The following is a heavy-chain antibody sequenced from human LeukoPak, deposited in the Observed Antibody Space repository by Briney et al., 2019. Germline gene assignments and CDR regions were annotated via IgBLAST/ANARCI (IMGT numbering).Heavy chain of an antibody. D-gene: IGHD6-13*01. Sequence: PGGSLRLSCAASGFTVRSNFMSWVRQAPGKGLDWVSVIYSGGSTYYADSVKGRFTISRDNSKNTLYLQMNSLRAEDTAVYYCARDLRYSSSWYLAYYMDVWGKGTTVTVSS. CDR1: GFTVRSNF. CDR2: IYSGGST. V-gene: IGHV3-66*02. J-gene: IGHJ6*03. CDR3: ARDLRYSSSWYLAYYMDV.